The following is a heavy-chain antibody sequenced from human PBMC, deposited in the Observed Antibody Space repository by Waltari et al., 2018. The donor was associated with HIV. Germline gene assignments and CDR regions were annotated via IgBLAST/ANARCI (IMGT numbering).Heavy chain of an antibody. CDR3: ARDTTGVVPRRYFDY. CDR1: GGSIRSISYS. V-gene: IGHV4-39*07. J-gene: IGHJ4*02. D-gene: IGHD1-26*01. Sequence: QLQLQESGPGLVKPSETLSLTCTVSGGSIRSISYSWGWIRPPPGKGLEWIGSIYYSGSTYYNPSLKSRVTISVDTSKNQFSLKLSSVTAADTAVYYCARDTTGVVPRRYFDYWGQGTLVTVSS. CDR2: IYYSGST.